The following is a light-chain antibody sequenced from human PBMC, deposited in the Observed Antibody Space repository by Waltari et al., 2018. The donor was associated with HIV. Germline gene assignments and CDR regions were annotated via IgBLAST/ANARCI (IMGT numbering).Light chain of an antibody. Sequence: DIQMTQSPSSLSASVGDRVTITCRASQSMSTYLNWYLQKPGKAPKLLIYAASSLQSGVPSRFSGSGSGTDFTLTISSLQPEDFATYYCQQSYSTPLTFGPGTNVDIK. CDR2: AAS. CDR3: QQSYSTPLT. J-gene: IGKJ3*01. V-gene: IGKV1-39*01. CDR1: QSMSTY.